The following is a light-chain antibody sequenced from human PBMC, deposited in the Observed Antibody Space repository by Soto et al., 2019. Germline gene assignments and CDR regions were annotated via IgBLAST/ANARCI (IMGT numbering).Light chain of an antibody. Sequence: QMTQSPSALSASVGDRVTITCRASQSISKWLAWYQQKPGKAPNLLIYDASSLETGVPSRFSGSGSGTEFSLTITSLQPDDFATYYCQQYNSYSPETFGQGTKVDIK. V-gene: IGKV1-5*01. CDR3: QQYNSYSPET. J-gene: IGKJ1*01. CDR2: DAS. CDR1: QSISKW.